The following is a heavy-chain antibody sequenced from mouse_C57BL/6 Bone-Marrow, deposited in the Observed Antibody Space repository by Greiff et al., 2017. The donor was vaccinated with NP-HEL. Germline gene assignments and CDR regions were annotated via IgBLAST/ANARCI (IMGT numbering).Heavy chain of an antibody. V-gene: IGHV5-6*01. CDR2: ISSGGSYT. CDR3: ARHQDSFDY. Sequence: EVKLVESGGDLVKPGGSLKLSCAASGFTFSSYGMSWVRQTPDKRLEWVATISSGGSYTYYPDSVKGRFTISRDNAKNTLYLQMSSLKSEDTAMYYCARHQDSFDYWGQGTTLTVSS. J-gene: IGHJ2*01. CDR1: GFTFSSYG. D-gene: IGHD3-2*01.